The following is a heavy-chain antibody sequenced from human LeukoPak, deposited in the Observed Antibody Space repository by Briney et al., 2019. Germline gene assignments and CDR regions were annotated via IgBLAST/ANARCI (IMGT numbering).Heavy chain of an antibody. V-gene: IGHV2-70*11. CDR1: GFSLSTSGMC. Sequence: QTLSLTCTFSGFSLSTSGMCVTWVRQPPGKALEWLARIDWGDDKYYSTSLKTRLTISKDTSKNQVVLTMTNMDPVDTATYFCARHYYGSGSFDYWGQGTLVTVSS. J-gene: IGHJ4*02. CDR2: IDWGDDK. CDR3: ARHYYGSGSFDY. D-gene: IGHD3-10*01.